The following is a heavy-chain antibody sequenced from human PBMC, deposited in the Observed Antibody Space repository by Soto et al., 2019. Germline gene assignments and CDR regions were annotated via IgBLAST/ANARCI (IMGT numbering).Heavy chain of an antibody. CDR3: ARNYGGNSYAFDI. CDR1: GFTFSNYW. V-gene: IGHV3-74*01. Sequence: GGSLRLSCAASGFTFSNYWMHWVRQAPGKGLVWVSRINSDGSSTSYADSVKGRFTISRDNAKNTLYLQMNSLRAEDTAVYYCARNYGGNSYAFDIWGQGTMVTVSS. CDR2: INSDGSST. J-gene: IGHJ3*02. D-gene: IGHD2-21*02.